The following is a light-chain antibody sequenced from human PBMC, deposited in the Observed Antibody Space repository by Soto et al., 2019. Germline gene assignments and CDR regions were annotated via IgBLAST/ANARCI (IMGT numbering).Light chain of an antibody. CDR1: QSVSSN. CDR3: QQYNSWPRT. CDR2: GAS. V-gene: IGKV3-15*01. J-gene: IGKJ1*01. Sequence: EIVMTQSPASLSVSPGERATLSCRASQSVSSNLAWYQQKPGQAPRLLIYGASTGATGVPARFSDSGSGTDFTLTISSLKSEDFAVYYCQQYNSWPRTFGQGTKVEIK.